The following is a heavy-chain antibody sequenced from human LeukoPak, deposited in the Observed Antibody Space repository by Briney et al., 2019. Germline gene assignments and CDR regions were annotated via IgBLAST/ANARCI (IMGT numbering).Heavy chain of an antibody. CDR2: ISGSGGST. CDR3: AKRKGSNHGEFDY. J-gene: IGHJ4*02. V-gene: IGHV3-23*01. Sequence: GASLRLSCAASGFTFSSNAMSWVRQAPGKGLEWVSAISGSGGSTYYADSVKGRFTISRDNSKNTLYLQMNSLRVEDTAVYYCAKRKGSNHGEFDYWGQGTLVTVSS. D-gene: IGHD6-13*01. CDR1: GFTFSSNA.